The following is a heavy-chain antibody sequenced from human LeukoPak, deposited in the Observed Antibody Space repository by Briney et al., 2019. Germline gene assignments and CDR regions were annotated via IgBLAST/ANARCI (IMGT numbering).Heavy chain of an antibody. CDR2: IYYSRST. Sequence: SATLSLTFTAAGGSISRYYWSCIRPPPGKVLGWTGFIYYSRSTNYNRTLKSRVTISVDTSKNQFSLKLSSVTAADTAVYYCARVNRRFGEFNFDYWGQGTLVTVSS. CDR3: ARVNRRFGEFNFDY. CDR1: GGSISRYY. J-gene: IGHJ4*02. V-gene: IGHV4-59*01. D-gene: IGHD3-10*01.